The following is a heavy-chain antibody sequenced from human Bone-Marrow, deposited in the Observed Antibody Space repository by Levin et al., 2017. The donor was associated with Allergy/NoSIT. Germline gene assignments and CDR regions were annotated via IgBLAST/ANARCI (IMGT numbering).Heavy chain of an antibody. CDR1: GFTFSNYA. V-gene: IGHV3-23*01. CDR2: ISGRGDHT. CDR3: ARDMYDYSSGYGLDF. D-gene: IGHD6-19*01. Sequence: ASVKVSCAASGFTFSNYAMNWVRQAPGKGLEWVSAISGRGDHTYYADSVKGRFTISRDNAKNTLYLQMNSLRGDDTAVYYCARDMYDYSSGYGLDFWGQGTLVTVAS. J-gene: IGHJ4*02.